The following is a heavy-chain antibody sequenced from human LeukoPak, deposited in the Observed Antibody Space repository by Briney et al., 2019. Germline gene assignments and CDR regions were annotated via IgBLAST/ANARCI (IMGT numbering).Heavy chain of an antibody. D-gene: IGHD1-26*01. CDR3: ARSDGIVGEEAWFDP. V-gene: IGHV4-4*09. CDR1: GGSFSTFY. J-gene: IGHJ5*02. Sequence: PSETLSLTCTVSGGSFSTFYWNWMRQPPGKGLEWIGYIFTSEVTIYSPSFRSRVAISVDTSKNLFSLNLSSVTAADTAVYFCARSDGIVGEEAWFDPWGPGTLVTVSS. CDR2: IFTSEVT.